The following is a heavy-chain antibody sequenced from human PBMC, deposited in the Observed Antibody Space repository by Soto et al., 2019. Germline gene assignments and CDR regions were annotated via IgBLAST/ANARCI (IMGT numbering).Heavy chain of an antibody. J-gene: IGHJ4*02. Sequence: SETLSLTCTVSGGSISSYYWSWIRQPPGKGLEWIGYIYYSGSTNYNPSLKSRVTISVDTSKNQFSLKLSSVTAADTAVYYCARMVVYGDYGIYYFDYWGQGTLVTVSS. D-gene: IGHD4-17*01. CDR3: ARMVVYGDYGIYYFDY. CDR1: GGSISSYY. V-gene: IGHV4-59*01. CDR2: IYYSGST.